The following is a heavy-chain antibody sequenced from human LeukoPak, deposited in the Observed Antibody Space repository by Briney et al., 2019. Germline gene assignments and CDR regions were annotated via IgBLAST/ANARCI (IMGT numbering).Heavy chain of an antibody. CDR3: ARVGEYSYVYYYFDY. CDR2: LYSSGST. J-gene: IGHJ4*02. Sequence: PSETLSLTCTVSGDSISSGSSYWSWIRQPAGKGLDWIGRLYSSGSTNYNPSLKSRVTISVDTSKNQFSLKLTSVTAADTAVYYCARVGEYSYVYYYFDYWGQGTLVTVSS. V-gene: IGHV4-61*02. D-gene: IGHD5-18*01. CDR1: GDSISSGSSY.